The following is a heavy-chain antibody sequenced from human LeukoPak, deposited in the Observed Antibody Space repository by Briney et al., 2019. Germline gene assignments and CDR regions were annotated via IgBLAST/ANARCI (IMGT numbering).Heavy chain of an antibody. D-gene: IGHD3-3*01. CDR2: ISGSGGST. J-gene: IGHJ4*02. Sequence: GGSLRLSCVASGFTFSTFAMSWVRQAPGKGLEWVSAISGSGGSTYYADSVKGRFTISRDNSKNTLYLQMNSLRAEDTAVYYCAKDTGLRFLEWLNPFDYWGQGTLVTVSS. CDR1: GFTFSTFA. V-gene: IGHV3-23*01. CDR3: AKDTGLRFLEWLNPFDY.